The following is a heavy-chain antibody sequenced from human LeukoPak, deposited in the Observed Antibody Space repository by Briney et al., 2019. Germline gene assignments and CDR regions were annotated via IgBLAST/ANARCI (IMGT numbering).Heavy chain of an antibody. V-gene: IGHV3-23*01. D-gene: IGHD3-22*01. CDR2: ISDSGGRT. CDR1: GITLSKYG. CDR3: AKRGVVIRVILVGFHKEAYYFDS. J-gene: IGHJ4*02. Sequence: GGSLRLSCAVSGITLSKYGMSWVRQAPGKGLEWVAGISDSGGRTNYADSVKDRFTISRDNPKNTLYLQMNSLRAEDTAVYFCAKRGVVIRVILVGFHKEAYYFDSWGQGALVTVSS.